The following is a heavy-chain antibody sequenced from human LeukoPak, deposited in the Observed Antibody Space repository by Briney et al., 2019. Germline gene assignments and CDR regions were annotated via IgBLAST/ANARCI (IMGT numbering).Heavy chain of an antibody. CDR1: GGSISSYY. CDR2: IYYSGST. J-gene: IGHJ4*02. Sequence: KSSETLSLTCTVSGGSISSYYWSWIRQPPGKGLEWIGYIYYSGSTNYNPSLKSRVTISVDTSKNRFSLKLSSVTAADTAVYYCARGRYGGYTFDYWGQGTLVTVSS. D-gene: IGHD5-12*01. CDR3: ARGRYGGYTFDY. V-gene: IGHV4-59*01.